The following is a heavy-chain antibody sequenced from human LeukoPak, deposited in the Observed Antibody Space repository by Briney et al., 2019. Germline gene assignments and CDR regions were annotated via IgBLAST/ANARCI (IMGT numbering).Heavy chain of an antibody. Sequence: EASVKVSCKASGYSFTGYYMHWVRQAPGQGLEWMGWINPDSGGTNYAQKFQGRVTMTRDTSITTAYVELSRLTSDDTAVYYCASGYSDYADYYNYYMDVWGKGTTVTVSS. CDR1: GYSFTGYY. V-gene: IGHV1-2*02. CDR2: INPDSGGT. D-gene: IGHD4-11*01. CDR3: ASGYSDYADYYNYYMDV. J-gene: IGHJ6*03.